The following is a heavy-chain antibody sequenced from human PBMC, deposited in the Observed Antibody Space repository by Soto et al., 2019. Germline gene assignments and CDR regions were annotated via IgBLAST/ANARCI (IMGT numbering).Heavy chain of an antibody. D-gene: IGHD3-10*01. CDR1: GFTFNNYA. J-gene: IGHJ4*02. CDR3: TKGRGGTGSLTPRVDF. CDR2: ISGGGDTT. V-gene: IGHV3-23*01. Sequence: EVQLLESGGGLVQPGGSLRLSCAASGFTFNNYAMTWVRQAPGKGLEWVSAISGGGDTTSYADSVKGRFTVTRDGSKNTRKLQMSGPRAEDSALYYCTKGRGGTGSLTPRVDFWGQGTLVTVSS.